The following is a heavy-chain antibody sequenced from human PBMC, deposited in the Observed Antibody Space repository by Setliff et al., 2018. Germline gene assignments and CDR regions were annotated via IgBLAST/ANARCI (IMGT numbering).Heavy chain of an antibody. J-gene: IGHJ5*02. CDR3: VRKIWNFYDDSWSGYSDL. D-gene: IGHD3-3*01. V-gene: IGHV3-7*03. CDR1: GFTISNYW. Sequence: GSLRLSCVGSGFTISNYWMAWVRQAPGKGLEWVSDIRQDGTNTYYMDSVEGRFTISRDNSKNSLYLEMNSLRVGDTALYQCVRKIWNFYDDSWSGYSDLWGQGTLVTVSS. CDR2: IRQDGTNT.